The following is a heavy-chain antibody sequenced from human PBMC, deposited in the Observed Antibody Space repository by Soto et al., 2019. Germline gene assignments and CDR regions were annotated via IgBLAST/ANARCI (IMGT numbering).Heavy chain of an antibody. CDR2: IYYSGCT. Sequence: QLQLQESGPGLVKPSETLSLTCTVSGGSISSSSYYWGWIRQPPGKGLEWIGSIYYSGCTYYNPSLKSRVTISVDTSKNQFSLKLSSVTAPDTAVYYCARLWESGYDFWSGYTRGGQLDVWGHVTTVTVSS. J-gene: IGHJ6*02. V-gene: IGHV4-39*01. CDR1: GGSISSSSYY. D-gene: IGHD3-3*01. CDR3: ARLWESGYDFWSGYTRGGQLDV.